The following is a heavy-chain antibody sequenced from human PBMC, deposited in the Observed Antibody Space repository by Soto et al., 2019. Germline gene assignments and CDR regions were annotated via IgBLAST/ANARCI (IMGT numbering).Heavy chain of an antibody. CDR3: ARVKWWSTNYRYNWFDP. D-gene: IGHD2-15*01. V-gene: IGHV3-11*06. CDR2: ISSSSSYT. J-gene: IGHJ5*02. Sequence: GGSLRLSCAASGFTFSDYYMSWIRQAPGKGLEWVSYISSSSSYTNYADSVKGRFTISRDNAKNSLYLQMNSLRAEDTAVYYCARVKWWSTNYRYNWFDPWGQGTLVTVSS. CDR1: GFTFSDYY.